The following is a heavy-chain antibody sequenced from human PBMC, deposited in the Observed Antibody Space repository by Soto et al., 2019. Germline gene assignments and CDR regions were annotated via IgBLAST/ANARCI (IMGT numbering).Heavy chain of an antibody. D-gene: IGHD3-10*01. Sequence: EVQLVESGGGVVRPGGSLRLSCAASGFTFDDYGMSWVRQAPGKGLEWVSGINWNAGSTGYADSVKGRFTISRDNARNSLYLQMNSLRAEDTALYHCARSYSASGCYYSALEYWGQGTLVTVSS. J-gene: IGHJ4*02. CDR2: INWNAGST. CDR3: ARSYSASGCYYSALEY. CDR1: GFTFDDYG. V-gene: IGHV3-20*01.